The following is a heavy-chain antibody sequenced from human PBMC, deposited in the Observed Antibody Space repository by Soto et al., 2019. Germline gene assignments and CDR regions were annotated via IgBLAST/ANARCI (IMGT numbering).Heavy chain of an antibody. Sequence: EVQLLESGGGLVQPGGSLRLSCTGSGFILSTFAMSWVRQAPGKGLEWLSAISASGGNTYYPDSVKGRFTISRDISENTLYLQMSSLGGEDTAVYHCAKEPTSTVEGAFDLWGRGTMVTVSS. CDR3: AKEPTSTVEGAFDL. D-gene: IGHD4-17*01. CDR2: ISASGGNT. V-gene: IGHV3-23*01. J-gene: IGHJ3*01. CDR1: GFILSTFA.